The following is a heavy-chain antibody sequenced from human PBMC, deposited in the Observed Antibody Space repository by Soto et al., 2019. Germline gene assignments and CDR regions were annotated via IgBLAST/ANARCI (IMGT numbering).Heavy chain of an antibody. D-gene: IGHD5-18*01. CDR2: IYYSGST. CDR3: ARYSYGYYYFDY. V-gene: IGHV4-61*01. CDR1: GGSVSSGSYY. Sequence: QVQLQESGPGLVKPSETLSLTCTVSGGSVSSGSYYWSWIRQPPGKGLEWIGYIYYSGSTNYNPSLKSRVTISVDTSKNQFSLKLSSVPAADTAVYYCARYSYGYYYFDYWGQGTLVTVSS. J-gene: IGHJ4*02.